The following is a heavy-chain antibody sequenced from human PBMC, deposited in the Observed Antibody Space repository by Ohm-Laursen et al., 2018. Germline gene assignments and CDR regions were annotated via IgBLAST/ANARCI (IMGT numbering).Heavy chain of an antibody. CDR2: INHSGST. CDR3: ARPCSGGSCYLVY. Sequence: SETLSLTCAASGFTFSSYAMSWVRQAPGKGLEWIGEINHSGSTNYNPSLKSRVTISVDTSKNQFSLKLSSVTAADTAVYYCARPCSGGSCYLVYWGQGTLVTVSS. V-gene: IGHV4-34*01. D-gene: IGHD2-15*01. J-gene: IGHJ4*02. CDR1: GFTFSSYA.